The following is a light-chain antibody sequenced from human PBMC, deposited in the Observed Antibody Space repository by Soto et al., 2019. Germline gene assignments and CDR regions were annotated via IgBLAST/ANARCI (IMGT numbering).Light chain of an antibody. CDR3: QQSYSTPDT. J-gene: IGKJ2*01. CDR2: AAS. Sequence: DIQMTQSPSSLSASVGDRVTITCRASQSISSYLNWYQQKPGKAPKLLIYAASSLQSGVPSRFSGSGSGTDFTLTISSLRPEDFATYYCQQSYSTPDTFGQGTKLVIK. CDR1: QSISSY. V-gene: IGKV1-39*01.